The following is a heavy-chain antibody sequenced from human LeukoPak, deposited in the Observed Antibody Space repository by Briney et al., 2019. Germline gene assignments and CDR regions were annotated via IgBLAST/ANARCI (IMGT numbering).Heavy chain of an antibody. CDR2: FYSGGNT. J-gene: IGHJ4*02. CDR3: AKLPSSGWLDY. Sequence: GGSLRLSCAASGFTFSSYAMSWVRQAPGKGLEWVSAFYSGGNTYYAGSVKGRFIISRDSSKNTLYLQMNNLRPEDTAMYFCAKLPSSGWLDYWGQGTLVTVSS. D-gene: IGHD6-19*01. V-gene: IGHV3-23*05. CDR1: GFTFSSYA.